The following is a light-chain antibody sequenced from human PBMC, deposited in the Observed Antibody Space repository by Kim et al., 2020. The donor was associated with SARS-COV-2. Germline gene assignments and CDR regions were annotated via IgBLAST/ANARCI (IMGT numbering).Light chain of an antibody. V-gene: IGKV2-28*01. CDR2: LAS. Sequence: PASISCRSSQSLLYSNGYTYLDWYLQKPGQSPHLLIYLASNRASGVPDRLSGSGSGTDCTLRISRVEAEDVGVYYCMQAVQTPVTFGQGTRLEIK. J-gene: IGKJ5*01. CDR1: QSLLYSNGYTY. CDR3: MQAVQTPVT.